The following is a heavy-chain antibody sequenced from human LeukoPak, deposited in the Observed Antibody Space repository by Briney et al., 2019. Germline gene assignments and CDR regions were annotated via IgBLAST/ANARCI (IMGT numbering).Heavy chain of an antibody. V-gene: IGHV4-4*07. J-gene: IGHJ5*02. D-gene: IGHD3-9*01. CDR2: IYTSGST. Sequence: SETLSLTCTVAGCSISSYYGSWIRQPAGKGLEWIGRIYTSGSTNYNPSLKSRVTMSVDTSKNQFSLKLSSVTAADTAVYYCAREDVLRYFVGLFARSYWDWFDPWGQGTLVTVSS. CDR3: AREDVLRYFVGLFARSYWDWFDP. CDR1: GCSISSYY.